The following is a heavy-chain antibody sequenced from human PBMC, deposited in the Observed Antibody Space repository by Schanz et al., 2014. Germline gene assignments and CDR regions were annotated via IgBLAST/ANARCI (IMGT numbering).Heavy chain of an antibody. J-gene: IGHJ4*02. V-gene: IGHV1-8*01. Sequence: QVQLVQSGAELRKPGTSVKVSCKTSGYTFSNDDINWVRQAIGQGPEWMGWMQPDSEKTHYAEKFQGRVAMTRDVSISTAYMELSSLASEDTAVYYCAKVAEEGPHINNWGGDYFDFWGQGTLVTVSS. CDR2: MQPDSEKT. CDR1: GYTFSNDD. CDR3: AKVAEEGPHINNWGGDYFDF. D-gene: IGHD3-16*01.